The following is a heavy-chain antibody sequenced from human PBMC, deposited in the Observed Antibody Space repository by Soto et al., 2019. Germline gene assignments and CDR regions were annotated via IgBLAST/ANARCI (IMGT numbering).Heavy chain of an antibody. CDR2: IYWNDDK. V-gene: IGHV2-5*01. J-gene: IGHJ5*02. Sequence: SGPTLVNPTHTLRLTCAFSGFSLSASGASVGWIRQPPGKALEWLAHIYWNDDKRYSPSLRSRLTISKDTSKNQVVLTFTKMDPAETGTYYCVHRLDVPGLAFDPWGQGTRVTVSS. D-gene: IGHD3-10*02. CDR1: GFSLSASGAS. CDR3: VHRLDVPGLAFDP.